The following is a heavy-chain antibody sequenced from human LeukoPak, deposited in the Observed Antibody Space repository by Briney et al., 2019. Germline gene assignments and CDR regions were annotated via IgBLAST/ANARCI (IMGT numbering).Heavy chain of an antibody. CDR2: INHSGST. Sequence: SETLSLTCAVYGGSFSGYYWSWIRQPPGKGLEWIGEINHSGSTNYNPSLKSRVTISVDTSKNQFSLKLSSVTAADTAVYYCARGLVAAAGPNWFDPWGQGTLVTVPS. J-gene: IGHJ5*02. CDR1: GGSFSGYY. V-gene: IGHV4-34*01. CDR3: ARGLVAAAGPNWFDP. D-gene: IGHD6-13*01.